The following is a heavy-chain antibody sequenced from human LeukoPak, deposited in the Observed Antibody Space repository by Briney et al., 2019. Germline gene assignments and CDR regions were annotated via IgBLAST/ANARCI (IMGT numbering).Heavy chain of an antibody. D-gene: IGHD3-9*01. CDR1: GFTFSLYA. CDR2: ISDGGSNT. CDR3: AKVFDTSNFES. Sequence: QTGGSLRLSCAASGFTFSLYAMSWVRQTPGKGLEWVSAISDGGSNTYYPDSVRGRFTISRDNFKNTLFLQMNSLRAEDTAVYYCAKVFDTSNFESWGQGTLVTVSS. J-gene: IGHJ4*02. V-gene: IGHV3-23*01.